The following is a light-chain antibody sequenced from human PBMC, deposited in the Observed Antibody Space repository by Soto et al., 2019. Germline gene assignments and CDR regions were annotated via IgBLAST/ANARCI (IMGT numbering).Light chain of an antibody. J-gene: IGLJ1*01. CDR3: SSSTSRTTFV. CDR1: SSDVGAYDY. CDR2: EVS. Sequence: QSALTQPPSASGSPGQSVTISCTGTSSDVGAYDYVSWYQQHPGKAPKLMIYEVSNRPSGVSNRFSGSKSGNTASLTISGPQAEDEADYYCSSSTSRTTFVFGTGTKVTVL. V-gene: IGLV2-14*01.